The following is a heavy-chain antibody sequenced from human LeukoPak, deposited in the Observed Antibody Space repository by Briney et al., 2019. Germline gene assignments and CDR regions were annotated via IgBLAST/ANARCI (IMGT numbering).Heavy chain of an antibody. CDR2: IYYSGST. CDR3: ARTPGIAAAGTRGPFDY. D-gene: IGHD6-13*01. Sequence: SETLSLTCTVSGGSISSYYWSWIRQPPGKGLEWIGYIYYSGSTNYNPSLKSRVTISVDTSRNQFSLKLSSVTAADTAVYYCARTPGIAAAGTRGPFDYWGQGTLVTVSS. J-gene: IGHJ4*02. V-gene: IGHV4-59*08. CDR1: GGSISSYY.